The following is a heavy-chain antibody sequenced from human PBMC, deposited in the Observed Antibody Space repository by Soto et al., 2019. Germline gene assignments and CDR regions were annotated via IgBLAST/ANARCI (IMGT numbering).Heavy chain of an antibody. CDR3: AASSGWYESNAFDI. CDR2: INPSGGST. Sequence: XXVKVSCKASGYTFTSYYMHWVRHAPGQGLEWMGIINPSGGSTSYAQKFQGRVTMTRDTSTSTVYMELSSLRSEDTAVYYCAASSGWYESNAFDIWGQGTMVTVSS. J-gene: IGHJ3*02. D-gene: IGHD6-19*01. CDR1: GYTFTSYY. V-gene: IGHV1-46*01.